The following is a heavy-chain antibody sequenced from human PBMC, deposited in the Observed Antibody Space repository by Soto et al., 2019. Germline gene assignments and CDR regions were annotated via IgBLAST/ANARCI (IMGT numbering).Heavy chain of an antibody. Sequence: GASVKVSCKASGYTFTSYAMHWVRQAPGQRLELMGWINAGNDNTKYSRKFQGRVTITRDTSASTAYMELSSLRSEDTAVYYCARDRYYDFWSGYYTGIWFDPWGQGTLVTVSS. CDR3: ARDRYYDFWSGYYTGIWFDP. CDR1: GYTFTSYA. V-gene: IGHV1-3*01. J-gene: IGHJ5*02. CDR2: INAGNDNT. D-gene: IGHD3-3*01.